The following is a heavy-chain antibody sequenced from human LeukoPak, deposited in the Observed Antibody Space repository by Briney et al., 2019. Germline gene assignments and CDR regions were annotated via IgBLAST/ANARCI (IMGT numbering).Heavy chain of an antibody. Sequence: GRSLRLSCAASGFLFSSYAMHWVRQAPGKGLEWVAVMSYDGGYKYYADSVKGRFTISRDNSKNSLYLQMNSLRAEDTAVYYCARYYYYGSGSYFDYWGQGTLVTVSS. CDR3: ARYYYYGSGSYFDY. CDR2: MSYDGGYK. V-gene: IGHV3-30*04. CDR1: GFLFSSYA. D-gene: IGHD3-10*01. J-gene: IGHJ4*02.